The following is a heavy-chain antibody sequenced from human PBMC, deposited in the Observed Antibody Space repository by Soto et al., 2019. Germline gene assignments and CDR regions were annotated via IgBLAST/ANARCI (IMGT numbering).Heavy chain of an antibody. V-gene: IGHV4-34*01. CDR3: ARSRRRVVLVPAAIVWFDP. D-gene: IGHD2-2*01. CDR1: GGSFSGYY. J-gene: IGHJ5*02. CDR2: INHSGST. Sequence: SETLSLTCAVYGGSFSGYYWSWIRQPPGKGLEWIGEINHSGSTNYNPSLKSRVTISVDTSKNQFSLKLSSVTAADTAVYYCARSRRRVVLVPAAIVWFDPWGQGTLVTVSS.